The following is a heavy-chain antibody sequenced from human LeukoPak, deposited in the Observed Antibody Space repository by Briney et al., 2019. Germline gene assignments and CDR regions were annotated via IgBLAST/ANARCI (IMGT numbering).Heavy chain of an antibody. Sequence: GGSLRLSCTASGFTFSGYSMNWIRQAPGKGLEWVSSFGTRSTSIYHAGSVKGRFAISRDNAKNSLYLQMNSLRAEDTALYYCAREVSEGFDFWGQGTPVTVSS. D-gene: IGHD3-22*01. CDR1: GFTFSGYS. CDR2: FGTRSTSI. CDR3: AREVSEGFDF. J-gene: IGHJ4*02. V-gene: IGHV3-21*01.